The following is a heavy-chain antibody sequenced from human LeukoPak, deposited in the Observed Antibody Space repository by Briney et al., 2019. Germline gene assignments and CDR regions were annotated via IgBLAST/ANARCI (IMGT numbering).Heavy chain of an antibody. Sequence: GGSLRLSCAASGFTFSSYGMHWVRQAPGKGLEWVALISYNGSNKYYADSVKGRFTISRDNSKNTLYLQMNSLRTEDTAVYYCAKDRDSGSFRGAFDIWGQGTMATVSS. CDR2: ISYNGSNK. V-gene: IGHV3-30*18. CDR3: AKDRDSGSFRGAFDI. D-gene: IGHD1-26*01. J-gene: IGHJ3*02. CDR1: GFTFSSYG.